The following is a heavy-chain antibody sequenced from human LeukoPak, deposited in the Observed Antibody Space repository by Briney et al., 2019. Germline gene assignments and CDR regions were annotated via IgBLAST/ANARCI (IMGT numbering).Heavy chain of an antibody. D-gene: IGHD3-22*01. CDR1: GGSFSGYY. V-gene: IGHV4-34*01. Sequence: SETLSLTCAVYGGSFSGYYWSWIRQPPGKGLEWIGEINHSGSTNYNPSLKSRVTISVDTSKNQFSLKLSSVTAADTAVYYCARAPTYYYDSSGARGFDPWGQGTLVTVSS. J-gene: IGHJ5*02. CDR3: ARAPTYYYDSSGARGFDP. CDR2: INHSGST.